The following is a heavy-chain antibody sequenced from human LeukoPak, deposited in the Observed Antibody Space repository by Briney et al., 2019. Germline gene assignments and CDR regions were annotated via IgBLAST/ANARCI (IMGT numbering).Heavy chain of an antibody. CDR3: ARGRNHHRYGSGIYWFDP. Sequence: SETLSLTCTVSGGSISSGGYYWSWIRQHPGKGLEWIGYIYYSGSTYYNPSLKSRVTISVDTSKNRFSLKLSSVTAADTAVYYCARGRNHHRYGSGIYWFDPWGQGTLVTVSS. V-gene: IGHV4-31*03. D-gene: IGHD3-10*01. CDR2: IYYSGST. CDR1: GGSISSGGYY. J-gene: IGHJ5*02.